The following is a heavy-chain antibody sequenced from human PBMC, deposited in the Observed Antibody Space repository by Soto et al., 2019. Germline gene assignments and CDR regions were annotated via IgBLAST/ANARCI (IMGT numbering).Heavy chain of an antibody. CDR2: INYSGST. Sequence: XXTLSLPCTVSGGSISTSSSYWGSIRQPPGKGLEWIGEINYSGSTTYNPSLKSRVTISVDTSKNQFSLKLSSLTAADTALYYCARVTSGDGDYVDHWGQGTLVTVSS. CDR1: GGSISTSSSY. V-gene: IGHV4-39*07. D-gene: IGHD4-17*01. J-gene: IGHJ4*02. CDR3: ARVTSGDGDYVDH.